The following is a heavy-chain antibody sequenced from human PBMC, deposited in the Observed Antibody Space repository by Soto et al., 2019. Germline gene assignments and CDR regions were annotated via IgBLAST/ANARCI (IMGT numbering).Heavy chain of an antibody. D-gene: IGHD3-10*01. CDR2: ISPMFGAA. V-gene: IGHV1-69*19. Sequence: QVQLVQSGAEMKKPGSSVKVSCQSSGGTFNTYAMNWVRQAPGQGPEWMGDISPMFGAANYAPKFQGRVTITADESTGTSYMQLSSLTSEDTPLYFCAREVQVHTPAFAYWGQGTLVTVSS. CDR3: AREVQVHTPAFAY. CDR1: GGTFNTYA. J-gene: IGHJ4*02.